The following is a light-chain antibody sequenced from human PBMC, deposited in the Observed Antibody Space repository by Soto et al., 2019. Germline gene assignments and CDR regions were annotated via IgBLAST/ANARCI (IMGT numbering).Light chain of an antibody. J-gene: IGKJ2*01. CDR3: QQWSSSPRT. CDR2: GAS. V-gene: IGKV3-15*01. Sequence: EIVMTQSPATLSVSPGERATLSCWASQSISSNLAWYQQKAGQAPRLLIYGASTRATGIPARFSGSGSGTEFTLTINSLQSEDFAVYFCQQWSSSPRTFGQGTKLEIK. CDR1: QSISSN.